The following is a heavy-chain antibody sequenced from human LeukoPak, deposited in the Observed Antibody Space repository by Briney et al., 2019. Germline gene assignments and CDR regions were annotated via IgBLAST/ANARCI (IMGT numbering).Heavy chain of an antibody. Sequence: GGSLRLSCAASGFTFDDYAMHWARQAPGRGLEWVSGIRWNSGSIGYADSVKGRFTISRDNAKNSLYLQMNSLRAEDTALYYCAKGKQQLVRGEVSYYFDYWGQGTLVTVSS. V-gene: IGHV3-9*01. CDR2: IRWNSGSI. CDR3: AKGKQQLVRGEVSYYFDY. CDR1: GFTFDDYA. J-gene: IGHJ4*02. D-gene: IGHD6-13*01.